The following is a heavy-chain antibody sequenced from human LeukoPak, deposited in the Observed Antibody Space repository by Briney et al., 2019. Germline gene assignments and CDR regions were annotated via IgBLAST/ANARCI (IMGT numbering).Heavy chain of an antibody. Sequence: ASVRVSCKASGYTFINADINWVRQAPGQGLEWMGWVNPNSAKTGYAENFQGRVTMTTDNSINTAYMEVTGLTSDDTAVCYCARTRARGHRFSVFEVLDRVFDPWGQGTLVIVSS. CDR2: VNPNSAKT. CDR3: ARTRARGHRFSVFEVLDRVFDP. D-gene: IGHD3-3*01. CDR1: GYTFINAD. V-gene: IGHV1-8*01. J-gene: IGHJ5*02.